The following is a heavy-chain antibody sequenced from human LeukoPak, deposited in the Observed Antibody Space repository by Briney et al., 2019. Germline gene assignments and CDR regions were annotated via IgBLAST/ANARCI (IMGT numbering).Heavy chain of an antibody. D-gene: IGHD3-10*01. CDR2: IDHTGST. Sequence: SGTLSLTCAVSGGTFRGYYWSWIRQPPGKGLAWIGEIDHTGSTNYNPSLESRVTPSVDTSKNQVSLNLNSLTAADTAVYYCARGLRFHVGSGNWFDLWGQGTLVTVSS. CDR1: GGTFRGYY. CDR3: ARGLRFHVGSGNWFDL. J-gene: IGHJ5*02. V-gene: IGHV4-34*01.